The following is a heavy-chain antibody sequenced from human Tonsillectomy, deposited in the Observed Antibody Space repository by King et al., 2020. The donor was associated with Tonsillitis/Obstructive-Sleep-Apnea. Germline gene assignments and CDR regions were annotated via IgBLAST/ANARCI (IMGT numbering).Heavy chain of an antibody. Sequence: QLVQSGAEVKKPGSSVKVSCKASGGTFSSYAISWVRQAPGQGLEWMGRIIPILGIANYAQKFQGRVTITADKSTSTAYMELRSLRSEDTAVYYCAREHHCSSTSCYTARGSDYWGQGTLVTVSS. CDR3: AREHHCSSTSCYTARGSDY. J-gene: IGHJ4*02. V-gene: IGHV1-69*04. CDR2: IIPILGIA. D-gene: IGHD2-2*02. CDR1: GGTFSSYA.